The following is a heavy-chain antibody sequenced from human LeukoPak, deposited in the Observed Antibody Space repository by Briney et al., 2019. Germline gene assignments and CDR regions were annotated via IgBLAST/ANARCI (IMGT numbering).Heavy chain of an antibody. CDR1: GFTFSSYA. J-gene: IGHJ3*02. CDR2: ISGSGGST. CDR3: AKKIGTVVTPRGRVPDAFDI. V-gene: IGHV3-23*01. D-gene: IGHD4-23*01. Sequence: QPGGSLRLSCAASGFTFSSYAMSWVRQAPGKGLEWVSAISGSGGSTYYADSVKGRLTISRDNSKNTLYLQMNSLRAEDTAVYYCAKKIGTVVTPRGRVPDAFDIWGQGTMVTVSS.